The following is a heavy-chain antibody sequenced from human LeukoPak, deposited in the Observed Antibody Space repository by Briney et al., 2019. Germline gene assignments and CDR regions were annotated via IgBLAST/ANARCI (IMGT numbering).Heavy chain of an antibody. CDR2: IYHTGYT. V-gene: IGHV4-4*07. D-gene: IGHD2-2*01. CDR1: GDLISNYY. J-gene: IGHJ3*02. CDR3: ARGRYCAGTTCDAGGDAFDI. Sequence: SETLSLTCTVSGDLISNYYWSWIRQPAGKGLQWIGRIYHTGYTTYSSSLQSRVTTPAATSKNHFSLNLTSTTAEDTAVYYGARGRYCAGTTCDAGGDAFDIWGQGTMVTVSS.